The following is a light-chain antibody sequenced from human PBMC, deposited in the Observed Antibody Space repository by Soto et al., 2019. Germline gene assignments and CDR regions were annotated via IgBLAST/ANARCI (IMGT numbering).Light chain of an antibody. V-gene: IGLV4-69*01. J-gene: IGLJ2*01. CDR2: LNSDGSH. Sequence: QPVLTQSPSASASLGASVKLTCTLSSGHSNYAIAWHQQQSEKGPRYLMKLNSDGSHSKGDGIPDRFSGSSPGAERYLTISSLQSEEEADYYCQTWGAGIVVFGAGTKLTVL. CDR3: QTWGAGIVV. CDR1: SGHSNYA.